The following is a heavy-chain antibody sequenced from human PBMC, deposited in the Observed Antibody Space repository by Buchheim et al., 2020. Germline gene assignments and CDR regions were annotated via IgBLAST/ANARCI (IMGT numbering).Heavy chain of an antibody. CDR3: ARVKAGYDILTGLWSPYYYYGMDV. J-gene: IGHJ6*02. Sequence: EVQLVESGGGLVKPGGSLRLSCAASGFTFSSYSMNWVRQAPGKGLEWVSSISSSSSYIYYADSVKGRFTISRDNAKNSLYLQMNSLRAEDTAVYYCARVKAGYDILTGLWSPYYYYGMDVWGQGTT. D-gene: IGHD3-9*01. CDR2: ISSSSSYI. CDR1: GFTFSSYS. V-gene: IGHV3-21*01.